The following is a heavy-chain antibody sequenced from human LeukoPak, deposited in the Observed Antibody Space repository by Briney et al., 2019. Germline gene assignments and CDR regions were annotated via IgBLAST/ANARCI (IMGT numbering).Heavy chain of an antibody. J-gene: IGHJ5*02. CDR3: ARDVRRWFDP. CDR1: EFTFSSYW. CDR2: IKQDGSEK. V-gene: IGHV3-7*03. Sequence: GGSLRLSCAASEFTFSSYWMSWVRQAPGKGLEWVANIKQDGSEKYYVDSVKGRFTISRDNAKNSLYLQMNSLRAEDTAVYYCARDVRRWFDPWGQGTLVTVSS.